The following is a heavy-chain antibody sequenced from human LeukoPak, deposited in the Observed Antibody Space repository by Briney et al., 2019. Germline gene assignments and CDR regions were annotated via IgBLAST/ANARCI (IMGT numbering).Heavy chain of an antibody. Sequence: PVGSLSLSCAASGFTVSSDYMSWVRQAPGKGLEWVSVIYSADRAYYADSVKGRFTISRDTSKNTLHLQMNSLRVEDTAVYYCARAQGAVTLRFDPWGQGTLVSAPS. CDR3: ARAQGAVTLRFDP. CDR1: GFTVSSDY. J-gene: IGHJ5*02. CDR2: IYSADRA. V-gene: IGHV3-53*01. D-gene: IGHD4-17*01.